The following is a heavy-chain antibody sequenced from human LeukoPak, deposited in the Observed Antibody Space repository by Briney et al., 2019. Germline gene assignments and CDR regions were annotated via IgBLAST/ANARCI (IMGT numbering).Heavy chain of an antibody. CDR3: TRGGGYFDN. J-gene: IGHJ4*02. Sequence: GGSLRLPCAASGFTFTNYWMSWVRQAPGEGLQWVANIKEDGSDKYYVDSVRGRFTISRDNARNTVYLQMNSLRAEDTAVYYCTRGGGYFDNWGRGTLVTVSS. V-gene: IGHV3-7*01. CDR1: GFTFTNYW. CDR2: IKEDGSDK.